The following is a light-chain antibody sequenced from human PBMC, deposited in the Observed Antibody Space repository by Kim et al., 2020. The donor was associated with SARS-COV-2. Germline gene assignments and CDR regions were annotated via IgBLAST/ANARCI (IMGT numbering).Light chain of an antibody. CDR1: QSVLYSSNNKNY. CDR3: QQYYSTPYT. V-gene: IGKV4-1*01. Sequence: DIGMTQSPDSLAVSLGERATINCKSSQSVLYSSNNKNYLAWYQQKPGQPPKLLIYWASTRESGVPDRFSGSGSRTDFTLTISSLQAEDVAVYYCQQYYSTPYTFGQGTKLDIK. J-gene: IGKJ2*01. CDR2: WAS.